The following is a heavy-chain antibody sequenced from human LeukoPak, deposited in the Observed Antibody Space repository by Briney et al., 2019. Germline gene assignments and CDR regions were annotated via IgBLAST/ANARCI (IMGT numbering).Heavy chain of an antibody. Sequence: ASVKVSCKASGYTFTRYYMHWVRQAPGQGLEWMGIINPSDGVIDYAQKFQDRVTMTRDTSTSTAYMELSSLRSEDTAVYYCARDAYSSGWPDYWGQGTLVTVSS. V-gene: IGHV1-46*01. D-gene: IGHD6-19*01. CDR3: ARDAYSSGWPDY. J-gene: IGHJ4*02. CDR2: INPSDGVI. CDR1: GYTFTRYY.